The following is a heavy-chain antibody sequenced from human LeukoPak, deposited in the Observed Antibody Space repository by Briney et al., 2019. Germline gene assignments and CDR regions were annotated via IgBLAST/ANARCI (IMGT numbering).Heavy chain of an antibody. D-gene: IGHD2-2*01. CDR1: GGTFSSYE. CDR2: IIPMFGTA. V-gene: IGHV1-69*06. J-gene: IGHJ4*02. Sequence: SVKVSCKASGGTFSSYEISWVRPAPGQGLEWMGGIIPMFGTAKYAQKFQGRVTITADKSTSTAYMELSSMRSEDTAVYYCASGTTDIVVVPATLRNYYFDYWGQGTLVTVSS. CDR3: ASGTTDIVVVPATLRNYYFDY.